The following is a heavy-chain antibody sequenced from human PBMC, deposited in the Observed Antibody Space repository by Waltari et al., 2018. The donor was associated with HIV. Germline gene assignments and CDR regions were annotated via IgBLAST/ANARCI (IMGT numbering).Heavy chain of an antibody. V-gene: IGHV3-23*01. CDR1: GFPLRSSA. D-gene: IGHD3-3*01. Sequence: EVQLLESGGGLVQPGGSLRLSCAASGFPLRSSAVSWVRQAPGKGLEWVSTVTGDGGDTFYADSAKGRFVISRDNSKNTLSMQMNSLRVEDTALYYCAKGVGELGGGDFWSGPPSAGAFDLWGQGTMVTVSS. J-gene: IGHJ3*01. CDR2: VTGDGGDT. CDR3: AKGVGELGGGDFWSGPPSAGAFDL.